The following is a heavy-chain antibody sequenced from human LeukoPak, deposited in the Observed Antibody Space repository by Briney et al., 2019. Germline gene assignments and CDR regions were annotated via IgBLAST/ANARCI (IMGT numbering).Heavy chain of an antibody. Sequence: ASVKVSCKASGYTFTSYGISWVRQAPGQGLEWMGWISAYNGNTNYAQKLQGRVTMTTDTSTSTAYMELRSLRSDDTAVYYCARGRHALRYFDWLPDYYYYYMDVWGKGTTVTISS. V-gene: IGHV1-18*01. D-gene: IGHD3-9*01. CDR2: ISAYNGNT. CDR1: GYTFTSYG. CDR3: ARGRHALRYFDWLPDYYYYYMDV. J-gene: IGHJ6*03.